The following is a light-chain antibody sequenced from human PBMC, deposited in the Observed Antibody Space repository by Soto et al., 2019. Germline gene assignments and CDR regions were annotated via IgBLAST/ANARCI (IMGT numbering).Light chain of an antibody. CDR3: QQYNNWPPFT. J-gene: IGKJ3*01. Sequence: EIVMTQSPVTLSASPGERVTLSCRASQGVGSDVAWYQQKPGQAPGLLIYGASIREVGVPARFSGSGSGTEFTHTISSLQSEDFAVYYCQQYNNWPPFTYGPGTIVDIK. CDR2: GAS. V-gene: IGKV3-15*01. CDR1: QGVGSD.